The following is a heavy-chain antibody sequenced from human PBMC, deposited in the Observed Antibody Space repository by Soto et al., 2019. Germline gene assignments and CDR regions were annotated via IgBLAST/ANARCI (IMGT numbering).Heavy chain of an antibody. CDR2: IYYSGST. CDR3: AGEVPADRNWFDP. V-gene: IGHV4-39*01. Sequence: SETLSLTCTVSGGSISSGGYYWSWIRQHPGKGLEWIGYIYYSGSTYYNPSLKSRVTISVDTSKNQFSLKLSSVTAADTAVYYCAGEVPADRNWFDPWGQGTLVTVSS. D-gene: IGHD2-2*01. CDR1: GGSISSGGYY. J-gene: IGHJ5*02.